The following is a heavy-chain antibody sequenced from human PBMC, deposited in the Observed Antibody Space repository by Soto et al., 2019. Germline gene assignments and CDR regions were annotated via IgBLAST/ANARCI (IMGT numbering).Heavy chain of an antibody. CDR2: ISGSGGST. D-gene: IGHD6-13*01. J-gene: IGHJ4*02. Sequence: GGSMRLSCAASGFTFNSYAMSWVRQAPGKGLEWVSAISGSGGSTYYADSVKGRFTISRDNSKNTLYLQMNSLRAEDTAVYYCAYSSTPFDYWGQGTLVTVSS. V-gene: IGHV3-23*01. CDR3: AYSSTPFDY. CDR1: GFTFNSYA.